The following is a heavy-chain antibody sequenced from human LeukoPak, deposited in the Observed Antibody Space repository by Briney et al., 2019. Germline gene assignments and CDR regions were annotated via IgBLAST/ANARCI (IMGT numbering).Heavy chain of an antibody. CDR1: GGSIGSYY. CDR2: SYTTGST. CDR3: ARSGGSGFQLDS. J-gene: IGHJ4*02. Sequence: SDTLSLTCTVSGGSIGSYYWSWIRQPAGKGLEWIGRSYTTGSTNYNPSLKSRVTMSLDTSKNQLSLNLSSVTAADTAVYYCARSGGSGFQLDSWGQGTLVTVST. V-gene: IGHV4-4*07. D-gene: IGHD1-26*01.